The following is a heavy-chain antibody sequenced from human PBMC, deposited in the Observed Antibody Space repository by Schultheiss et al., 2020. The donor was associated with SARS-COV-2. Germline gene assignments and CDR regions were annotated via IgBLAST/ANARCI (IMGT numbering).Heavy chain of an antibody. CDR2: IYYSGST. D-gene: IGHD3-3*01. J-gene: IGHJ4*02. Sequence: SETLSLTCTVSGGSISSYYWGWIRQPPGKGLEWIGSIYYSGSTYYNPSLKSRVTISVDTSKNQFSLKLSSVTAADTAVYYCARGSKGYDFWSGWPTLFDYWGQGTLVTVSS. CDR3: ARGSKGYDFWSGWPTLFDY. V-gene: IGHV4-39*07. CDR1: GGSISSYY.